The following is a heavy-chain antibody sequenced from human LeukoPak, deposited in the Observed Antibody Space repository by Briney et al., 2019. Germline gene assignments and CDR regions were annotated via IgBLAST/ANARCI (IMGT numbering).Heavy chain of an antibody. CDR2: INPNSGGT. V-gene: IGHV1-2*02. CDR1: GYTFTGYY. Sequence: ASVKVSCKASGYTFTGYYMHWVRQAPGQGLEWMGWINPNSGGTNYAQKFQGRVTMTRDTSSSTAYMELSRLRSDDTAVYYCPFGYYYDSSGSYFDYWGQGTLVTVSS. CDR3: PFGYYYDSSGSYFDY. D-gene: IGHD3-22*01. J-gene: IGHJ4*02.